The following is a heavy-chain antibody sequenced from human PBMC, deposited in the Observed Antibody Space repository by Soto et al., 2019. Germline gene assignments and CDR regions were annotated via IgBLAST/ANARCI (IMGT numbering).Heavy chain of an antibody. V-gene: IGHV4-39*07. Sequence: SETLSLTCTVSGGSISSSSYYWGWIRQPPGKGLEWIGEINHSGSTNYNPSLKSRVTISVDTSKNQFSLKLSSVTAADTAVYYCAITIFGVVIKGAFDIWGQGTMVTVSS. J-gene: IGHJ3*02. D-gene: IGHD3-3*01. CDR3: AITIFGVVIKGAFDI. CDR1: GGSISSSSYY. CDR2: INHSGST.